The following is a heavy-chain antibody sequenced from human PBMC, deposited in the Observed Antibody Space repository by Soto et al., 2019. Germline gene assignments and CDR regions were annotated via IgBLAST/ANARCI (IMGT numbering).Heavy chain of an antibody. Sequence: SETLSLTCTVSGGSISSLGYCWSCIRQHPGKGLEWIGYIYDSGSTYYNPSLKSRVTISVDTSKNQFSLKLSSVTAADTAVYYCARGWYSSSWFDYWGQGTLVTVSS. CDR1: GGSISSLGYC. J-gene: IGHJ4*02. V-gene: IGHV4-31*03. CDR3: ARGWYSSSWFDY. CDR2: IYDSGST. D-gene: IGHD6-13*01.